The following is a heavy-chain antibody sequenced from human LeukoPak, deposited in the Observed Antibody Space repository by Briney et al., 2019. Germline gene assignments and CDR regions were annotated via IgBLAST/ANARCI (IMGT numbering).Heavy chain of an antibody. V-gene: IGHV1-18*01. Sequence: ASVKVSCKASGYTFTSYGISWVRQAPGQGLEWMGWISAYNGNTNYAQKLQGRVTRTTDTSTSTAYMELRSLRSDDTAVYYCAGGGDYYDSSGYYKYYFDYWGQGTLVTVSS. CDR1: GYTFTSYG. CDR2: ISAYNGNT. D-gene: IGHD3-22*01. CDR3: AGGGDYYDSSGYYKYYFDY. J-gene: IGHJ4*02.